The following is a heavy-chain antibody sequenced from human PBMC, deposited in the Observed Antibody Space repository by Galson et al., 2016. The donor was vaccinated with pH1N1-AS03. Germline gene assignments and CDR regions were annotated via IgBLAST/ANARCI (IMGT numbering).Heavy chain of an antibody. Sequence: SLRLSCAASGFTFSSHWMHWVRQAPGKGLVWVSRINGDGGGTNYADSVKGRFTISRDNVNNILYLQMNGLTAEDSAIYFCAKFYGVYYVDHWGRGTLVTVSS. V-gene: IGHV3-74*01. CDR2: INGDGGGT. CDR3: AKFYGVYYVDH. J-gene: IGHJ4*02. CDR1: GFTFSSHW. D-gene: IGHD2-8*01.